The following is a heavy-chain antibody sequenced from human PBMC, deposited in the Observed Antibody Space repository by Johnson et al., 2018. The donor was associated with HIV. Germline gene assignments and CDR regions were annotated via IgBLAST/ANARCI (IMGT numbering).Heavy chain of an antibody. J-gene: IGHJ3*01. CDR1: GLSFSNFG. CDR2: ISYDGSNK. CDR3: ATGRASV. V-gene: IGHV3-30*03. Sequence: QVQLVESGGGVVQPGKSLTLSCVGSGLSFSNFGIHWVRQAPGKGPEWVAVISYDGSNKYYADSVKGRFTISRDNSKNTLYLQMDSLRAEDTAVYYCATGRASVCGQGTMVTVSS.